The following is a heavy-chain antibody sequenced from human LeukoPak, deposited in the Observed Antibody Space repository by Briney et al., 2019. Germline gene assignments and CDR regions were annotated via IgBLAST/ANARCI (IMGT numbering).Heavy chain of an antibody. V-gene: IGHV4-34*01. Sequence: SETLSLTCAVYGGTFSGYYWSWVRQPPGKGLEWIGVVDHSGSTNYNPSLKTRVTISADTANNQFSLKVSSVTAADTAVYFCARVGYSYVINDWSRTGLGAYPTKYYYHMDVWGKGTTVTVSS. CDR2: VDHSGST. CDR1: GGTFSGYY. D-gene: IGHD5-18*01. CDR3: ARVGYSYVINDWSRTGLGAYPTKYYYHMDV. J-gene: IGHJ6*03.